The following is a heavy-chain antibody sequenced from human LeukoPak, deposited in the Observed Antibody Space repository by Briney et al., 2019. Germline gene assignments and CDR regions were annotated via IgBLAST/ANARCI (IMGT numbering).Heavy chain of an antibody. CDR2: INGDGRNI. V-gene: IGHV3-74*01. Sequence: GGSLRLSCVASGFTFSSYWMNWVRQDPRKGLVWVSRINGDGRNINYADSVRGRFTISRDNAKNTLYLQMDTLRVEDTAVYYCTRDLMDYDVSTGLHHYYMNVWGHATTVTVSS. CDR1: GFTFSSYW. J-gene: IGHJ6*02. D-gene: IGHD3-9*01. CDR3: TRDLMDYDVSTGLHHYYMNV.